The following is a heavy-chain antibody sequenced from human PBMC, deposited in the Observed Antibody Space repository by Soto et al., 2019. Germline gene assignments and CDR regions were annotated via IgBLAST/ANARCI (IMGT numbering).Heavy chain of an antibody. Sequence: QLQLQESGPGLVKPSETLSLTCTVSGGSISSSSYYWGWIRQPPGKGLEWIGSIYYSGSTYYNPSLKSRVTISVATSQSPFPLKLSSVTAADTAVYYCARCPFGEYYYDSSGYSEFDYWGQGTLVTVSS. V-gene: IGHV4-39*01. CDR1: GGSISSSSYY. CDR2: IYYSGST. CDR3: ARCPFGEYYYDSSGYSEFDY. J-gene: IGHJ4*02. D-gene: IGHD3-22*01.